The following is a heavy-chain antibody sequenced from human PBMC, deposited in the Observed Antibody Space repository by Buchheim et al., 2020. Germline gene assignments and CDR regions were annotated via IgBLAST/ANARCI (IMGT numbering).Heavy chain of an antibody. Sequence: EVQLLESGGGLVQPGGSLRLSCAASGFTFTNYAMSWVRQAPGRGVEWVSGISGSGFRTYYADSVKGRFTISRDNSKKTYLQMNSLRAEDTAIYYCAKDILGMWYYFDYWGQGAL. CDR3: AKDILGMWYYFDY. CDR2: ISGSGFRT. J-gene: IGHJ4*02. V-gene: IGHV3-23*01. CDR1: GFTFTNYA. D-gene: IGHD2-21*01.